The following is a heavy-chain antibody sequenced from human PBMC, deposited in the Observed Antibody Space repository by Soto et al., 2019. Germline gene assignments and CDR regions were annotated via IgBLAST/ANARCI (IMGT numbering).Heavy chain of an antibody. D-gene: IGHD6-13*01. Sequence: PGGSLRLSCAASGFTFSSYWMHWVRQAPGKGLVWVSRINSDGSSTSYADSVKGRFTISRDNAKNTLYLQMNSLRAEDTAVYYCARRGQKAAAGQIDYWGQGTLVTVSS. CDR3: ARRGQKAAAGQIDY. V-gene: IGHV3-74*01. CDR2: INSDGSST. CDR1: GFTFSSYW. J-gene: IGHJ4*02.